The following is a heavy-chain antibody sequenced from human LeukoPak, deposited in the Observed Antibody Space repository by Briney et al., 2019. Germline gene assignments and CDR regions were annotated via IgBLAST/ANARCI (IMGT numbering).Heavy chain of an antibody. D-gene: IGHD2-8*02. CDR3: ASYLYWWSDLGY. CDR2: ISSRSTT. CDR1: GFTFSSYS. J-gene: IGHJ4*02. V-gene: IGHV3-48*04. Sequence: GGSLRLSCVASGFTFSSYSMNWGRQAPGKGLEWVSYISSRSTTYYADSVKGRFTISRDNAKNSLYLQMNSLRVEDTAVYYCASYLYWWSDLGYWGQGTLVTVSS.